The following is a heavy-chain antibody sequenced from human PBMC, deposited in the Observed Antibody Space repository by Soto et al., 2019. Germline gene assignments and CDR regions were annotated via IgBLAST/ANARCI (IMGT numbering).Heavy chain of an antibody. CDR3: AGYIEVLPGAYPQYAIEV. CDR1: GYTFTRYA. D-gene: IGHD3-16*01. Sequence: QVQLVQSGPEVKKPGASVRVSCEASGYTFTRYAINWVRQAPGQGLEWVAWINTYNGETYNAEKVQGRVTMTRDTSTNTASMELRSPRSDDTAVYYCAGYIEVLPGAYPQYAIEVWGQGTMVTVSS. CDR2: INTYNGET. J-gene: IGHJ6*02. V-gene: IGHV1-18*04.